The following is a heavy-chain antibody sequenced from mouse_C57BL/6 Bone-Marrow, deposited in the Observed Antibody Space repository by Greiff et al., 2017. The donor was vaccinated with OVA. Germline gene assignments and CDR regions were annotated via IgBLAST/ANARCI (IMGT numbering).Heavy chain of an antibody. J-gene: IGHJ4*01. V-gene: IGHV1-26*01. CDR3: ARRYGSTYYYAMDY. Sequence: EVQLQQSGPELVKPGASVKISCKASGYTFTDYYMNWVKQSHGKSLEWIGDLNPNNGGTSYNQKFKGKATLTVDKSSSTAYMELRSLTSEDSAVYYCARRYGSTYYYAMDYWGQGTSVTVSS. CDR1: GYTFTDYY. D-gene: IGHD1-1*01. CDR2: LNPNNGGT.